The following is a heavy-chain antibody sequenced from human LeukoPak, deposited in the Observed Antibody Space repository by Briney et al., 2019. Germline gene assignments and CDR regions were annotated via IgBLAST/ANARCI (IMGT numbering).Heavy chain of an antibody. Sequence: SETPSLTCTVSGGSISSSSYYWGWIRQPPGKGLEWIGSIYYSGSTYYNPSLKSRVTISVDTSKNQFSLKLSSVTAADTAVYYCMSRELLPRRQFDYWGQGTLVTVSS. D-gene: IGHD1-26*01. CDR1: GGSISSSSYY. J-gene: IGHJ4*02. CDR2: IYYSGST. CDR3: MSRELLPRRQFDY. V-gene: IGHV4-39*07.